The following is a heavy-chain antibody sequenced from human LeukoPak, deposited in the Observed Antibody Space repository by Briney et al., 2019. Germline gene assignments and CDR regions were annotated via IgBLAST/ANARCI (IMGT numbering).Heavy chain of an antibody. J-gene: IGHJ4*02. V-gene: IGHV3-33*01. CDR1: GFTFSSYD. CDR3: ARNSALDY. Sequence: GGSLRLSCAASGFTFSSYDMHWVRQAPGKGLEWVAVMWSDGSNKYHADSVKGRFTISRDNSKNTLYLQMNSLRAEDTAVYYCARNSALDYWGQGTLVTVSS. CDR2: MWSDGSNK. D-gene: IGHD2/OR15-2a*01.